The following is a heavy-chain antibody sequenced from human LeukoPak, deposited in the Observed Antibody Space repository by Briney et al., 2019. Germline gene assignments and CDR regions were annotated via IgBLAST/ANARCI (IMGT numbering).Heavy chain of an antibody. CDR3: TTSSIGDVDY. Sequence: GGSLRLSCAASGLTFSNAWMSWVRQAPGKGLEWVGRIKSKSDGGTTNFAAPVKGRFTISRDDSKNTLYLQINSLKTEDTAVYYCTTSSIGDVDYWGQGTLVTVSS. D-gene: IGHD2/OR15-2a*01. CDR2: IKSKSDGGTT. CDR1: GLTFSNAW. J-gene: IGHJ4*02. V-gene: IGHV3-15*01.